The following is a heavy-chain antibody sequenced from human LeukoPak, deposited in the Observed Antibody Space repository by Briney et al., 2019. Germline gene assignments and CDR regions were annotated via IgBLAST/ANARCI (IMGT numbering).Heavy chain of an antibody. CDR3: ARHRSEAAYDF. D-gene: IGHD3-10*01. Sequence: GGSLRLSCAASGFTVSSNYMSWVRQAPGKGLEWVSVIYSGGSTYYADSVKGRFTISRDISKNTLYLQMNSLRAEDTAVYYCARHRSEAAYDFWGQGTLVTVSS. CDR2: IYSGGST. V-gene: IGHV3-53*01. CDR1: GFTVSSNY. J-gene: IGHJ4*02.